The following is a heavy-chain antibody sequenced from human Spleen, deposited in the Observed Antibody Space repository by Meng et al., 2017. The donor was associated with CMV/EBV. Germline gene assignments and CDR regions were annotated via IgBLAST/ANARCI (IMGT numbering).Heavy chain of an antibody. CDR1: GFPFNDFA. D-gene: IGHD6-13*01. V-gene: IGHV3-9*03. J-gene: IGHJ6*02. CDR3: VAGLTRYSSSWYGYYGMDV. Sequence: GGSLRLSCEPSGFPFNDFAMHWVRQAPGKGLEWVSGISWNTGIIGYADSVKGRFTVSRDNAKNSLYLEMDSLRNDDMGVYYCVAGLTRYSSSWYGYYGMDVWGQGTTVTVSS. CDR2: ISWNTGII.